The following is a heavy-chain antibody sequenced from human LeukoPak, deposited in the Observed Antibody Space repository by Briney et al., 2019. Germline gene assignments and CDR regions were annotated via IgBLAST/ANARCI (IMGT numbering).Heavy chain of an antibody. J-gene: IGHJ4*02. CDR2: ISGNGRST. CDR1: GFTFSSFG. Sequence: GGTLRLSCAASGFTFSSFGMSWVRQGPGKGLEWVSGISGNGRSTYYADSVKGRFTISRDNSRNTLYLQMNSLRAEDAALYYCAARSGISPYYIDYWGQGTLVTVSS. D-gene: IGHD1-26*01. CDR3: AARSGISPYYIDY. V-gene: IGHV3-23*01.